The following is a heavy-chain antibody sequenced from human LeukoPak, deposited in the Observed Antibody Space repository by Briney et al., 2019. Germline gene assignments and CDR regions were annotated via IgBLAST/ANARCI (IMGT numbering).Heavy chain of an antibody. V-gene: IGHV3-23*01. CDR1: GFTFSSYA. CDR3: AKANWVSNVDAVW. J-gene: IGHJ4*02. Sequence: GGSLRLSCAASGFTFSSYAMSWVRQAPGKGLEWVSAISGSGGSTYYADSVKGRCTLSRDDSRNTVYLQLHNLRVDDTAVYYCAKANWVSNVDAVWWGQGTLVTVSS. CDR2: ISGSGGST. D-gene: IGHD3-16*01.